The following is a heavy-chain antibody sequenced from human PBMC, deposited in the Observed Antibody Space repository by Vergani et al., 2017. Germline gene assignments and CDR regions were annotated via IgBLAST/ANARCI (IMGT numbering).Heavy chain of an antibody. CDR1: GASIRSSNYY. Sequence: QESGPGLVKPSATLSLTCSVSGASIRSSNYYWGWIRQPPGKGLEWIALIYWNDDKRYSPSLKSRLTITKDTSKKQVVLTMTNMDPVDTATYYCARQQWTSFDYWGQGTLVTVSS. V-gene: IGHV2-5*01. CDR2: IYWNDDK. CDR3: ARQQWTSFDY. D-gene: IGHD6-19*01. J-gene: IGHJ4*02.